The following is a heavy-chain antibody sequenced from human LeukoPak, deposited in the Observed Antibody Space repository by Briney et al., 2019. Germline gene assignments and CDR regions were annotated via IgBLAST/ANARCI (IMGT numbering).Heavy chain of an antibody. CDR3: ASRGAMVRGVISYNWFDP. D-gene: IGHD3-10*01. V-gene: IGHV1-69*06. CDR2: IIPIFGTA. CDR1: GGTFSSYA. Sequence: SVKVSWKASGGTFSSYAISWVRQAPGQGLEWMGGIIPIFGTANYAQKFQGRVTITADKSTSTAYMELSSLRSEDTAVYYCASRGAMVRGVISYNWFDPWGQGTLVTVSS. J-gene: IGHJ5*02.